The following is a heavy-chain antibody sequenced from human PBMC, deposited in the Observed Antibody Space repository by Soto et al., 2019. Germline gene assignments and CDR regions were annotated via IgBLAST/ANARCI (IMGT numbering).Heavy chain of an antibody. D-gene: IGHD3-22*01. CDR1: GFTFSSYA. CDR3: ARDGYYYDSSGYYLDY. CDR2: ISYDGSNK. Sequence: PGGSLRLSCAASGFTFSSYAMHWVRQAPGKGLEWVAVISYDGSNKYYADSVKGRFTISRDNSKNTLYLQMNSPRAEDTAVYYCARDGYYYDSSGYYLDYWGQGTLVTVSS. V-gene: IGHV3-30-3*01. J-gene: IGHJ4*02.